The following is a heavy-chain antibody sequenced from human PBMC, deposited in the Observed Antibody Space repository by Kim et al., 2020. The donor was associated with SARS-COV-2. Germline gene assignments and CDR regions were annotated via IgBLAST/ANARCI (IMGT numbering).Heavy chain of an antibody. D-gene: IGHD3-10*01. V-gene: IGHV1-18*01. J-gene: IGHJ6*02. CDR1: GYTFTSYG. CDR3: AREGDYYGSGSYWSPYYYYGMDV. Sequence: ASVKVSCMASGYTFTSYGISWVRQAPGQGLEWMGWISAYNGNTNYAQKLQGRVTMTTDTSTSTAYMELRSLRSDDTAVYYCAREGDYYGSGSYWSPYYYYGMDVWGQGTTVTVSS. CDR2: ISAYNGNT.